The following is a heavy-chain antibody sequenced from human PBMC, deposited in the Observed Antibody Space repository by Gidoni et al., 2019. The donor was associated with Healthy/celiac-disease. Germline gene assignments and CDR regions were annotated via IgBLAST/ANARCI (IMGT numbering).Heavy chain of an antibody. J-gene: IGHJ2*01. V-gene: IGHV4-34*01. CDR2: INHSGST. CDR1: GGSFSGYD. CDR3: ARGRVGAARGWYFDL. D-gene: IGHD6-6*01. Sequence: QVQLQQWGAGLLKPSETLSLTCAVYGGSFSGYDWSWLRQPPGKGLEWIGEINHSGSTNYNPSLKSRVTISVDTSKNQFSLKLSSVTAADTAVYYWARGRVGAARGWYFDLWGRGTLVTVSS.